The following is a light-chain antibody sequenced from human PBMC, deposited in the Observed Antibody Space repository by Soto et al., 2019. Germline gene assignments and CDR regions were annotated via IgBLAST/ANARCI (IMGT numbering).Light chain of an antibody. CDR2: DSS. J-gene: IGKJ4*01. CDR1: QSVSSY. Sequence: EIVLTQSPATLSLSPGERATLSCRASQSVSSYLAWYQQKPGQAPRLLIYDSSNWATGIPARFSGSGSGTDFTLTISSLEPEDFAVYYCQQRSNWPRTFGGGTKVDIK. V-gene: IGKV3-11*01. CDR3: QQRSNWPRT.